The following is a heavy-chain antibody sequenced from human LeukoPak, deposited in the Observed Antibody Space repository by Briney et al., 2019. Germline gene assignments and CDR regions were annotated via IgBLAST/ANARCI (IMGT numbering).Heavy chain of an antibody. CDR1: GYTFTSYA. Sequence: ASVKVSCKASGYTFTSYAMHWVRQAPGQRLEWMGWINAGNGNTKYSQEFQGRVTITRDTSASTAYMELSSLRSEDMAVYYCARDVEYGSGSYFYYYYMDVWGKGTTVTVSS. CDR2: INAGNGNT. V-gene: IGHV1-3*03. J-gene: IGHJ6*03. CDR3: ARDVEYGSGSYFYYYYMDV. D-gene: IGHD3-10*01.